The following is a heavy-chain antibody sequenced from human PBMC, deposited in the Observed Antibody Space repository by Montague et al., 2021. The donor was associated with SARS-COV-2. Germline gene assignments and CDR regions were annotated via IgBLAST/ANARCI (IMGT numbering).Heavy chain of an antibody. J-gene: IGHJ2*01. D-gene: IGHD3-22*01. Sequence: SETLSLTCAVHGGSFSDYYWSWIRQAPGKGLEWIGEINHSGSTNYNPSLKSRVTISVDTSKNQFSLKLSSVTAADTAVYYCAGGAPTITMIVVVVTEAGWYFDLWGRGTLISVSA. CDR3: AGGAPTITMIVVVVTEAGWYFDL. V-gene: IGHV4-34*01. CDR2: INHSGST. CDR1: GGSFSDYY.